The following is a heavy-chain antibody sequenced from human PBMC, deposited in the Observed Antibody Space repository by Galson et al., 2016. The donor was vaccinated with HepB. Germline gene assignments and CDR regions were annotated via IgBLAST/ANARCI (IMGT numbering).Heavy chain of an antibody. CDR2: IYHSGYT. J-gene: IGHJ4*02. D-gene: IGHD3-10*01. CDR3: VRGVSGSYGFDF. Sequence: SETLSLTCAVSGASVTSTNWWSWVRQPPGKGLEWIGEIYHSGYTNCNPSPKSRVTVSLDKPKNQVSLKLTSVTAADTAVYYCVRGVSGSYGFDFWGQGALVTVSS. CDR1: GASVTSTNW. V-gene: IGHV4-4*02.